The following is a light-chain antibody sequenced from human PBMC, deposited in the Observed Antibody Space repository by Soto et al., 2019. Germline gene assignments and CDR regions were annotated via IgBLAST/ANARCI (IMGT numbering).Light chain of an antibody. CDR2: EVN. CDR1: SSEFGGYNF. Sequence: QSVLTQPPSASGSPGQSVTISCTGTSSEFGGYNFVSWYQQHPGKAPKLMIYEVNKRPSGVPDRFSGSKSGNTASLTVSGLQAEDEADYYCSSYAGSNNLRVFGTGTKVTVL. V-gene: IGLV2-8*01. CDR3: SSYAGSNNLRV. J-gene: IGLJ1*01.